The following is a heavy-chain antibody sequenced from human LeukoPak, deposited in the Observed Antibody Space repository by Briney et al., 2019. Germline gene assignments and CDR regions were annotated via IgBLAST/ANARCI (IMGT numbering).Heavy chain of an antibody. CDR2: INHSGST. J-gene: IGHJ4*02. CDR3: ARHQTSLVAVDY. Sequence: SETLSLTCAVYGGSFSGYYWSWIRQPPGKGLEWIGEINHSGSTNYNPSLKSRVTISVDTSKNQFSLKLSSVTAADTAVYYCARHQTSLVAVDYWGQGTLVTVSS. D-gene: IGHD2-15*01. CDR1: GGSFSGYY. V-gene: IGHV4-34*01.